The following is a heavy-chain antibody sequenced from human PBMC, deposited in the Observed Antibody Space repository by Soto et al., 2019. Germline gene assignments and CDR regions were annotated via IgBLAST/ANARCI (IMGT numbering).Heavy chain of an antibody. Sequence: GGSLRLSCAASGFIFSRYNMNWVRQAPGKGLECVSYIRSGSDTIYYADSVRGRFTISRDNAKYSLYLQMISLRDEDTAVYYCARDAFRYDGSAFFDYWGQGTLVTVSS. J-gene: IGHJ4*02. CDR1: GFIFSRYN. D-gene: IGHD3-22*01. V-gene: IGHV3-48*02. CDR3: ARDAFRYDGSAFFDY. CDR2: IRSGSDTI.